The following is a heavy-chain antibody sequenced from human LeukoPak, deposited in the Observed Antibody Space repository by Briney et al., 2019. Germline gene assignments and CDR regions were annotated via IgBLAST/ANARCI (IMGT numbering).Heavy chain of an antibody. CDR2: IYYSGNT. CDR3: ARRARATAGGDYFDY. CDR1: GGSINSYY. D-gene: IGHD6-13*01. J-gene: IGHJ4*02. V-gene: IGHV4-59*08. Sequence: SETLSLTCTVSGGSINSYYWTWIRQPPGKGLEWIGYIYYSGNTNYNPSLKSRLTISLDTSRNQFSLKLSFVTAADTAVYYCARRARATAGGDYFDYWGQGTLVTVSS.